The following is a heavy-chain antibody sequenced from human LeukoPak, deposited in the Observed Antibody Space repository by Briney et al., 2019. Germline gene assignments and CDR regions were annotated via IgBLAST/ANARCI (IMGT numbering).Heavy chain of an antibody. V-gene: IGHV3-49*04. CDR3: TREGIDSGSYRYFDL. D-gene: IGHD1-26*01. J-gene: IGHJ2*01. Sequence: GGSLRLSCPTSGFTSGDYRLNWVRQAPGKGLQWVGLIRGKAYGGTTEYAASVKGRFTISRDDSKTIAYLQMNSLKTEDTAVYYCTREGIDSGSYRYFDLWGRGTLVTVSS. CDR1: GFTSGDYR. CDR2: IRGKAYGGTT.